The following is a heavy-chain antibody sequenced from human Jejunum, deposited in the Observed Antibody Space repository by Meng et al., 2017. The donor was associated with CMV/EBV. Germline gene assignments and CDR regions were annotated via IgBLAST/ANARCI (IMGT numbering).Heavy chain of an antibody. J-gene: IGHJ4*03. Sequence: VQLVQAGAEVKKPGVSLKLSCETSGFTFTTYFMRWLRQAPGQGLQWMGLFNPNGDVTTYSPRFQGRITLTGDTSTSTLYMELSSLTSDDTAVYYCAREMPMTCYFDQWGQGTLVTVSS. D-gene: IGHD3-22*01. CDR2: FNPNGDVT. V-gene: IGHV1-46*01. CDR1: GFTFTTYF. CDR3: AREMPMTCYFDQ.